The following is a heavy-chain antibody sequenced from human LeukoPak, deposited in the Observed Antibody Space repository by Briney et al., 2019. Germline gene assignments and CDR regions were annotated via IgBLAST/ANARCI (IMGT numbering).Heavy chain of an antibody. J-gene: IGHJ1*01. V-gene: IGHV4-59*01. CDR3: ARSPPPHAEYFQH. CDR2: IYYSGST. CDR1: GGSISTYY. Sequence: SETLSLTCTVSGGSISTYYWSWIRQPPGKGLEWIGYIYYSGSTNYNPSLKSRVTISVDTSKNQFSLKLSSVTAADTAVYYCARSPPPHAEYFQHWGQGTLVTVSS.